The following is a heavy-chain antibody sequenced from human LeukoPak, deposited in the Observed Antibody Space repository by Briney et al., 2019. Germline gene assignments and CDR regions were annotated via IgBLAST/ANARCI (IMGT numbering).Heavy chain of an antibody. J-gene: IGHJ4*02. CDR1: GGSISSGGYY. D-gene: IGHD5-18*01. Sequence: PSQTLSLTCTVSGGSISSGGYYWSWIRQPPGKGLEWIGYIYYSGSTNYNPSLKSRVTISVDTSKNQFSLKLSSVTAADTAVYYCARGSPLQLWLREYYFDYWGQGTLVTVSS. V-gene: IGHV4-61*08. CDR2: IYYSGST. CDR3: ARGSPLQLWLREYYFDY.